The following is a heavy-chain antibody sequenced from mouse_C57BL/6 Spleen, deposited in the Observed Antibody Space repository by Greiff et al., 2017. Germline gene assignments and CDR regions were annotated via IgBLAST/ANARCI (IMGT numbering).Heavy chain of an antibody. Sequence: EVKLVESGEGLVKPGGSLKLSCAASGFTFSSYAMSWVRQTPEKRLEWVAYISSGGDYIYYADTVKGRFTISRDNARNTLYLQMSSLKSEDTAMYYCTRDRDYGSSYYFDYWGQGTTLTVSS. J-gene: IGHJ2*01. D-gene: IGHD1-1*01. CDR2: ISSGGDYI. CDR1: GFTFSSYA. CDR3: TRDRDYGSSYYFDY. V-gene: IGHV5-9-1*02.